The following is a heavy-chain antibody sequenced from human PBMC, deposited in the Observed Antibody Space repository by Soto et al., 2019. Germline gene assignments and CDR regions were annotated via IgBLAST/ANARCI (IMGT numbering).Heavy chain of an antibody. CDR1: GGSISSSNW. V-gene: IGHV4-4*02. CDR2: IYHSGST. D-gene: IGHD3-10*01. CDR3: ARNQGLWFGVVIDY. J-gene: IGHJ4*02. Sequence: SETLSLTCAVSGGSISSSNWWSWVRQPPGKGLEWIGEIYHSGSTNYNPSLKSRVTISVDKSKNHLSLKLSSVTAADTAVYYCARNQGLWFGVVIDYWGQGTLVTVSS.